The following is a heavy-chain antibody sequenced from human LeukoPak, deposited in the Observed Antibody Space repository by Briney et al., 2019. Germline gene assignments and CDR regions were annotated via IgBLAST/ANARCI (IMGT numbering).Heavy chain of an antibody. CDR1: GGSISSSSSY. CDR3: ARHTTGTMFSY. Sequence: PSETLSLTCTVSGGSISSSSSYWAWIRQPPGMGLEWIGTIDHSGNTIPTPSLKGRVTISVDTPKNQCSLKLSSVTATDTAVYYCARHTTGTMFSYWGQGTLVTVSS. J-gene: IGHJ4*02. V-gene: IGHV4-39*01. CDR2: IDHSGNT. D-gene: IGHD1-1*01.